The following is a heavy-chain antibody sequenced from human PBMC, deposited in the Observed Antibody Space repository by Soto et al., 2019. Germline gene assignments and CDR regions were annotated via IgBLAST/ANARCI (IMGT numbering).Heavy chain of an antibody. D-gene: IGHD3-16*01. CDR2: INHVGGT. V-gene: IGHV4-34*01. J-gene: IGHJ5*02. CDR1: GGFLSESY. CDR3: VRIRYQLPSSVLWLDP. Sequence: SETLSLTCAVYGGFLSESYWTWIRQPPGKGLEWIGEINHVGGTNYNPSLKSRVTMSVDTSQNQFSLRLISVTAADMAMYFCVRIRYQLPSSVLWLDPWGQGTPVTVSS.